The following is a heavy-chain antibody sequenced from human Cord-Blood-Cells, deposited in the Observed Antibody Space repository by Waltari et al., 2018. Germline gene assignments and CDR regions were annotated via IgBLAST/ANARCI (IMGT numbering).Heavy chain of an antibody. CDR2: IWYDGSNK. D-gene: IGHD6-19*01. CDR3: ARERPDGYSSGWYYYYGMDV. V-gene: IGHV3-33*01. Sequence: QVQLVESGGGVVQPGRPLRLSCAASGFTFSSYGMHWVRQAPGKGLEWVAVIWYDGSNKYYADSVKGRFTISRDNSKNTLYLQMNSLRAEDTAVYYCARERPDGYSSGWYYYYGMDVWGQGTTVTVSS. CDR1: GFTFSSYG. J-gene: IGHJ6*02.